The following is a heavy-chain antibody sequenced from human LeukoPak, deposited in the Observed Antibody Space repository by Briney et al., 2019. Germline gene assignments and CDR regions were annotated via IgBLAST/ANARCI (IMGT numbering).Heavy chain of an antibody. Sequence: NPPETLSLTCTVSGGSISSYYWSWIRQPPGKGLEWIGYIYYSGSTNYNPSLKSRVTISVDTSKNQFSLKLSSVTAADTAVYYCARIAVAGTSFDYWGQGTLVTVSS. CDR1: GGSISSYY. CDR2: IYYSGST. J-gene: IGHJ4*02. CDR3: ARIAVAGTSFDY. D-gene: IGHD6-19*01. V-gene: IGHV4-59*01.